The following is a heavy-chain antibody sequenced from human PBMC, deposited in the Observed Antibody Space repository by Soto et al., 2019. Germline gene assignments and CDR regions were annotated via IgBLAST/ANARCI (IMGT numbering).Heavy chain of an antibody. Sequence: SETLSLTCTVSAGSISSGDYYWSWIRQPPGKGLEWIGYIYYSGSTYYNPSLKSRVTISVDTSKNQFSLKLSSVTAADTAVYYCARDRGSLAGFDYWGQGTLVTVSS. CDR2: IYYSGST. V-gene: IGHV4-30-4*01. CDR1: AGSISSGDYY. CDR3: ARDRGSLAGFDY. J-gene: IGHJ4*02. D-gene: IGHD3-16*01.